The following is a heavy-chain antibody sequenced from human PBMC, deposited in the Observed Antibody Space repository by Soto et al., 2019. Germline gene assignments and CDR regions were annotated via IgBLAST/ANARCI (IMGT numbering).Heavy chain of an antibody. CDR1: GGSVSRDSYY. CDR2: ISDSGST. V-gene: IGHV4-61*03. D-gene: IGHD3-16*02. Sequence: SETLSLTCTVSGGSVSRDSYYWSWIRQPPGKGLEWIGYISDSGSTKYNPSLKSRVTISIDTSKNSLSLKLSSVTAADTAVYYCARHPHDDYIWGSYLNWFDPWGQGTLVTVSS. J-gene: IGHJ5*02. CDR3: ARHPHDDYIWGSYLNWFDP.